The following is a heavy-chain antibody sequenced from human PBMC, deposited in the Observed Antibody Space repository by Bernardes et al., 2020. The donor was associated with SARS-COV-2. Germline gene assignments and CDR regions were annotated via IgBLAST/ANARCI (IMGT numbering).Heavy chain of an antibody. CDR2: IYYSGST. J-gene: IGHJ5*02. D-gene: IGHD2-15*01. V-gene: IGHV4-39*01. CDR1: GGSISSSSYY. Sequence: SETLSLTCTVSGGSISSSSYYWGWIRQPPGKVLEWIGSIYYSGSTYYNPSLKSRVTISVDTSKNQFSLKLSSVTAADTAVYYCARGRDEGKNWFDPWGQGTLVTVSS. CDR3: ARGRDEGKNWFDP.